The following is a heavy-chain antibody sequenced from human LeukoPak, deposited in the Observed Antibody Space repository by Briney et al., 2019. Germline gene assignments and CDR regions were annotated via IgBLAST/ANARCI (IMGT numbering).Heavy chain of an antibody. CDR1: GFTFSSYW. CDR2: IKQDGSEK. Sequence: PGGSLRLSCAASGFTFSSYWMSWVRQAPGKGLEWVANIKQDGSEKYYVDSVKGRFTISRDNSKNTLYLQMNSLRAEDTAVYYCAKPAYSSLYGMDVWGQGTTVTVSS. D-gene: IGHD6-13*01. V-gene: IGHV3-7*03. CDR3: AKPAYSSLYGMDV. J-gene: IGHJ6*02.